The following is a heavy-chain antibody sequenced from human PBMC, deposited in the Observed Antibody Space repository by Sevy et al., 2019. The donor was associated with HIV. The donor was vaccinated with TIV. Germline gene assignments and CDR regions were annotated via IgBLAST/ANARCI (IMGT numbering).Heavy chain of an antibody. CDR3: ARDFKGGDGYRSNGMDV. CDR2: IYDSFTT. D-gene: IGHD3-16*01. CDR1: GGSISSYF. V-gene: IGHV4-59*01. J-gene: IGHJ6*02. Sequence: SETLSLTCTVSGGSISSYFWSWIRQPPGKGLEWIGYIYDSFTTYYNPSLKSRVTISVDTSKNQFSLRLSSVTAADTAVYYCARDFKGGDGYRSNGMDVWGQGTTITVSS.